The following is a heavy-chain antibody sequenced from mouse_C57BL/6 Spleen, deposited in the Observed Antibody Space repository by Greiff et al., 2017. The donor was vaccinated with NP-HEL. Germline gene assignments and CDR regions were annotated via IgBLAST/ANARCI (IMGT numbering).Heavy chain of an antibody. CDR3: ARWFDYCSSLYAMDY. CDR2: IYPRSGNT. D-gene: IGHD1-1*01. J-gene: IGHJ4*01. Sequence: QVQLQQSGAELARPGASVKLSCKASGYTFTSYGISWVKQRTGQGLEWIGEIYPRSGNTYYNEKFKGKATLTADKSSSKAYMELRSLTSEDSAVYFCARWFDYCSSLYAMDYWGQGTSVTVSS. V-gene: IGHV1-81*01. CDR1: GYTFTSYG.